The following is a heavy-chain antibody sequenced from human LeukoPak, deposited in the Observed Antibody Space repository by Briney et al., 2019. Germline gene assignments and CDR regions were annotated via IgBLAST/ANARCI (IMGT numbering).Heavy chain of an antibody. CDR3: AKDGAWLRFDD. V-gene: IGHV3-23*01. CDR2: ISPGGGPT. CDR1: GFTFSRYS. J-gene: IGHJ4*02. Sequence: GGSLRLSCAASGFTFSRYSMNWVRQAPGKGLEWVSGISPGGGPTYYADSVKGRFTISRDDSKNTLYLQMNNLRAEDTAVYYCAKDGAWLRFDDWGQGILVTVSS. D-gene: IGHD5-12*01.